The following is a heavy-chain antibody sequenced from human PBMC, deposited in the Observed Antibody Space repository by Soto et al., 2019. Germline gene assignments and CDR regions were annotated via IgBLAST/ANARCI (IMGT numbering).Heavy chain of an antibody. V-gene: IGHV6-1*01. CDR1: GDSVASDITS. CDR2: TYYRSKWFH. J-gene: IGHJ3*01. D-gene: IGHD3-10*01. Sequence: LSLTVAISGDSVASDITSWNWIRQSPSRGLEWLVRTYYRSKWFHDYAASVKSRITINPDTSKNPFSLELNSMTPEDTAVYYCARGNAPDVWGQGTVVNVSS. CDR3: ARGNAPDV.